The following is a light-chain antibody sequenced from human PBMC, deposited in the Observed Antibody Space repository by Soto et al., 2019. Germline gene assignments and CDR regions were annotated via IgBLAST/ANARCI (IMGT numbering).Light chain of an antibody. CDR2: GAS. CDR3: QQYGTSPRYT. Sequence: EIALTQSPGTLSLSPGEGATLSCRASQSVSNNYLAWYQQKPGQAPRLLIYGASSRATGIPDRFSGSGSGTDFTLSISRLEPEDFAVYFCQQYGTSPRYTFGQGTKLKIK. CDR1: QSVSNNY. J-gene: IGKJ2*01. V-gene: IGKV3-20*01.